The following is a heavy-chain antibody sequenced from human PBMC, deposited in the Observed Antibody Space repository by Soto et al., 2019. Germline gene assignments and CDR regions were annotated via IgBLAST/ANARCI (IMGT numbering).Heavy chain of an antibody. CDR2: SYYSGST. CDR3: AREEALIVVPTGGIDYSFDS. J-gene: IGHJ4*02. CDR1: GASISSGDHF. Sequence: SETLSLTCTVSGASISSGDHFWTWLRQPPGKGLEWIGYSYYSGSTYCNPSLKARVAISVDTSKNQFSLTLTSVTAADTAVYYCAREEALIVVPTGGIDYSFDSWGQGTLVTVSS. D-gene: IGHD3-22*01. V-gene: IGHV4-30-4*01.